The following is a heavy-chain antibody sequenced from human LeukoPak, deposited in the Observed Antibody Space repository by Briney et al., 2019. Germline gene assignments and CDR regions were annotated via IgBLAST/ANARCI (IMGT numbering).Heavy chain of an antibody. V-gene: IGHV4-34*01. J-gene: IGHJ4*02. Sequence: SETLSLTCAVYGGSFSGYYWSWIRQPPGKGLEWIEEINHSGSTNYNPSLKSRVTISVDTSKNQFSLKLSSVTAADTAVYYCARGLGYSSGRYVDYWGQGTLVTVSS. D-gene: IGHD6-19*01. CDR2: INHSGST. CDR3: ARGLGYSSGRYVDY. CDR1: GGSFSGYY.